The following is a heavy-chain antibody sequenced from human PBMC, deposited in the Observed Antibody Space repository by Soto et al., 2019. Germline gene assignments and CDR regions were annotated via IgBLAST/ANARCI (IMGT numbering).Heavy chain of an antibody. Sequence: SLKISCAASGFTFDDYAMHWVRQAPGKGLEWVSGISWNSGSIGYADSVKGRFTISRDNAKNSLYLQMNSLRAEDTALYYCAKGNTYYYMDVWGKGTTVTVSS. CDR1: GFTFDDYA. J-gene: IGHJ6*03. V-gene: IGHV3-9*01. CDR3: AKGNTYYYMDV. CDR2: ISWNSGSI.